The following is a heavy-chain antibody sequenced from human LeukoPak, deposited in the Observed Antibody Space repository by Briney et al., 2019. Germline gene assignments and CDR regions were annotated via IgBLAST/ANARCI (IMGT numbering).Heavy chain of an antibody. CDR3: ARAGETMADFDY. CDR1: GFTFSSYAM. J-gene: IGHJ4*02. CDR2: VYHSGST. Sequence: GSLRLSCTASGFTFSSYAMSWVRQAPGKGLEWIGEVYHSGSTNYNPSLKSRVTISVDKSKNQFSLKLSSVTAADTAVYYCARAGETMADFDYWGQGTLVTVSS. D-gene: IGHD3-10*01. V-gene: IGHV4-4*02.